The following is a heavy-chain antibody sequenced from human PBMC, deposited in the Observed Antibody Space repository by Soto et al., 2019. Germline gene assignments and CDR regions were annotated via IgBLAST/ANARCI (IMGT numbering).Heavy chain of an antibody. CDR1: GYTFTGYY. D-gene: IGHD3-22*01. J-gene: IGHJ4*02. V-gene: IGHV1-2*02. CDR2: INPNSGGT. Sequence: ASVKVSCKASGYTFTGYYMHWVRQAPGQGLEWMGWINPNSGGTNYAQKFQGRVTMTRDTSISTAYMELSRLRSDDTAVYYCARDHSEYYYDSSGYCDYWGQGTLVTVSS. CDR3: ARDHSEYYYDSSGYCDY.